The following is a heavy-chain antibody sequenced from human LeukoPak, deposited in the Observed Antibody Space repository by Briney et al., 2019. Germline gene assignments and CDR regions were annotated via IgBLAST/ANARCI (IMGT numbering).Heavy chain of an antibody. Sequence: SETLSFTCTVSGASISTYFWSWIRQPAGNGLEWIGRIYTSGSTSYNPSLKSRLTLSADTSKNQFSLKLRSVTAADTAVYYCARDRVDSSGYYYYYGMDVWGQGTTVTVSS. CDR1: GASISTYF. CDR2: IYTSGST. D-gene: IGHD3-22*01. CDR3: ARDRVDSSGYYYYYGMDV. J-gene: IGHJ6*02. V-gene: IGHV4-4*07.